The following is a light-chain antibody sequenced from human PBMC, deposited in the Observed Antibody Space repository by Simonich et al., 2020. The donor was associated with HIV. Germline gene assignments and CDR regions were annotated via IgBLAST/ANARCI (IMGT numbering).Light chain of an antibody. V-gene: IGKV4-1*01. CDR1: QSILYSSHNKNH. J-gene: IGKJ1*01. CDR2: WAS. Sequence: DIVMTQSPDSLAVSLGERATINCKSSQSILYSSHNKNHLAWYQQKPGHPPRLLIYWASTRESGVPDRFSGSGSGTDFTLTISSLQAEDVAVYYCQQYYNTPQTFGQGTKVEIK. CDR3: QQYYNTPQT.